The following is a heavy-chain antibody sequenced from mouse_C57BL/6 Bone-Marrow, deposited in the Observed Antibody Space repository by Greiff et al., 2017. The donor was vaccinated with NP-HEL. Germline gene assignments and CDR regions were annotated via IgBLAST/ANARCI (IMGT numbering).Heavy chain of an antibody. CDR1: GFSLTSYG. V-gene: IGHV2-2*01. Sequence: QVQLQQSGPGLVQPSQSLSITCTVSGFSLTSYGVHWVRQSPGKGLEWLGVIWSGGSTDYNAAFISRLSISKDNSKSQVFFKMNSLQADDTAIYYCARNFYYGTPYAMDYWGQGTSVTVSS. CDR2: IWSGGST. J-gene: IGHJ4*01. CDR3: ARNFYYGTPYAMDY. D-gene: IGHD1-1*01.